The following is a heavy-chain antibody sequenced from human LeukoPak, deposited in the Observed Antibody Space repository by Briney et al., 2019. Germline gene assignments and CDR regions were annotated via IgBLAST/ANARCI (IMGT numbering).Heavy chain of an antibody. D-gene: IGHD6-13*01. Sequence: PSETLSLTCTVSGGSVSSGSYYWSWIRQPPGKGLEWIGYIYYSGSTNYNPSLKSRVTISVDTSKNQFSLKLSSVTAADTAVYYCARAEYGIAAAGTFDIWGQGSMVTVSS. J-gene: IGHJ3*02. V-gene: IGHV4-61*01. CDR3: ARAEYGIAAAGTFDI. CDR2: IYYSGST. CDR1: GGSVSSGSYY.